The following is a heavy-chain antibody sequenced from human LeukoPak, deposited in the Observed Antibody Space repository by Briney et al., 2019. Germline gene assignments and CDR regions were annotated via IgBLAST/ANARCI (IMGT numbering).Heavy chain of an antibody. V-gene: IGHV1-8*01. D-gene: IGHD2-15*01. Sequence: ASVKVSCKASGYTFTSYDINWLRQATGQGLEWMGWMNPNSGNTGYAQKFQGGVTMTRNTSISTAYMELSSLRSEDTAVYYCARGAPNLGYCSGGSCYHFDYWGQGTLVTVSS. CDR3: ARGAPNLGYCSGGSCYHFDY. CDR1: GYTFTSYD. CDR2: MNPNSGNT. J-gene: IGHJ4*02.